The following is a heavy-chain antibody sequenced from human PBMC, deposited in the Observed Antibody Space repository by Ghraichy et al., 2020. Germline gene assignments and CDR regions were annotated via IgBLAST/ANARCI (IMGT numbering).Heavy chain of an antibody. CDR2: ISGSGGST. CDR3: AKDSNPPTGWTYYYGSGRPMYNWFDP. V-gene: IGHV3-23*01. CDR1: GFTFSSYA. D-gene: IGHD3-10*01. Sequence: GGSLRLSCAASGFTFSSYAMSWVRQAPGKGLEWVSAISGSGGSTYYADSVKGRFTISRDNSKNTLYLQMNSLRAEDTAVYYCAKDSNPPTGWTYYYGSGRPMYNWFDPWGQGTLVTVSS. J-gene: IGHJ5*02.